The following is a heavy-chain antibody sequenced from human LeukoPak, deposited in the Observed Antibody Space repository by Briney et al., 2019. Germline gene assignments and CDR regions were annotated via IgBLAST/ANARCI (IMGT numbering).Heavy chain of an antibody. CDR3: SREGSSFDYHYMDV. CDR1: GFTFDDFA. J-gene: IGHJ6*03. Sequence: GGSLRLSCTTSGFTFDDFAMNWVRQAPGKGREGVGLIRNKAYGGTTEYAASVKGRFTIAREEFKNIAYLQMDSLKIENTAMYYCSREGSSFDYHYMDVWGKGTTVTVSS. CDR2: IRNKAYGGTT. D-gene: IGHD6-6*01. V-gene: IGHV3-49*04.